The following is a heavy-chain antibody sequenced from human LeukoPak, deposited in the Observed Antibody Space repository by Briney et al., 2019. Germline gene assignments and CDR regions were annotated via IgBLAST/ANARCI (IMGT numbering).Heavy chain of an antibody. CDR2: IKQDGSEK. CDR1: GFTFSSYW. Sequence: GGSLRLSCAASGFTFSSYWMSWARQAPGKGLEWVANIKQDGSEKYYVDSVKGRFTISRDNAKNSLYLQMNSLRAEDTAVYYCARYFPERYYDFWSGYKYYYYGMDVWGQGTTVTVSS. D-gene: IGHD3-3*01. V-gene: IGHV3-7*01. CDR3: ARYFPERYYDFWSGYKYYYYGMDV. J-gene: IGHJ6*02.